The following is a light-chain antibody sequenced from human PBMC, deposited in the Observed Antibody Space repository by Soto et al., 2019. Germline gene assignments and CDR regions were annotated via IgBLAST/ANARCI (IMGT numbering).Light chain of an antibody. Sequence: QSVLTQPPSASGTPGQRVTISCSGSNSNIGRNTVNWYQQLPGAAPSLLIYSNIQRPSGVPDRFSGSKSGTSASLAISGLQSEDEADYYCAAWDESPNVPVFGGGTKLTVL. CDR1: NSNIGRNT. J-gene: IGLJ3*02. CDR2: SNI. CDR3: AAWDESPNVPV. V-gene: IGLV1-44*01.